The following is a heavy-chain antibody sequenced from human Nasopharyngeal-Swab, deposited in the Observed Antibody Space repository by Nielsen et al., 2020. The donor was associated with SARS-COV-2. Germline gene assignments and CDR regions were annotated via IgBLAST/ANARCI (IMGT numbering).Heavy chain of an antibody. CDR3: ARGLSGTDVRFDP. J-gene: IGHJ5*02. V-gene: IGHV1-69*13. CDR1: GGTFSSYA. D-gene: IGHD6-13*01. Sequence: SVNVACKASGGTFSSYAISWVRQAPGQGLEWMGGIIPIFGTANYAQKFQGRVTITADESTSTAYMELSSLRSEDTAVYYCARGLSGTDVRFDPWGQGTLVTVSS. CDR2: IIPIFGTA.